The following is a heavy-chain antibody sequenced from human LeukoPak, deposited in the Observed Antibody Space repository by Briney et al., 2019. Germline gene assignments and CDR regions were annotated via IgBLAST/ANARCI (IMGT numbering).Heavy chain of an antibody. CDR2: IYYSGST. J-gene: IGHJ4*02. V-gene: IGHV4-39*07. CDR1: GGSLSSSTYY. Sequence: PSETLSLTCSVSGGSLSSSTYYWGWIRQPPGKGLEWIGSIYYSGSTYYDPSLKSRVTISVDTSKNQFSLKLSSVTAADMAVYYCARGVRGEQWLPTAYYFDYWGQGTLVTVSS. CDR3: ARGVRGEQWLPTAYYFDY. D-gene: IGHD6-19*01.